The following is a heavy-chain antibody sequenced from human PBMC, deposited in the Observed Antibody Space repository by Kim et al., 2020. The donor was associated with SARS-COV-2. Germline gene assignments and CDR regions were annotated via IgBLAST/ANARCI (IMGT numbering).Heavy chain of an antibody. CDR1: GFTFSDYY. Sequence: GGSLRLSCAASGFTFSDYYMSWIRQAPGKGLEWVSYISSSSSYTNYADSVKGRFTISRDNAKNSLYLQMNSLRAEDTAVYYCARGDCSSTSCSPIYYYYYGMDVWGQGTTVTVSS. D-gene: IGHD2-2*01. J-gene: IGHJ6*02. V-gene: IGHV3-11*06. CDR2: ISSSSSYT. CDR3: ARGDCSSTSCSPIYYYYYGMDV.